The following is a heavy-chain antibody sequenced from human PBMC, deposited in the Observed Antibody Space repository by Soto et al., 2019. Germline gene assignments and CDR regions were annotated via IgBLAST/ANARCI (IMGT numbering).Heavy chain of an antibody. Sequence: QVQLVESGGGVVQPGRSLRLSCAASGFTFSSYGMHWVRQAPGKGLEWVAVIWYDGSNKYYADSVKGRFTISRDNSKNPLYLQMNSLRAEDTAAYYCARVKRYFDWLTYFDLWGRGTLVTVSS. CDR1: GFTFSSYG. CDR3: ARVKRYFDWLTYFDL. J-gene: IGHJ2*01. CDR2: IWYDGSNK. D-gene: IGHD3-9*01. V-gene: IGHV3-33*01.